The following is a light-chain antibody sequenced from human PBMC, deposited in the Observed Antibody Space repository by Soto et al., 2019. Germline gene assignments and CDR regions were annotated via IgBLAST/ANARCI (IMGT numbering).Light chain of an antibody. J-gene: IGKJ4*01. V-gene: IGKV3-15*01. CDR3: QPYNNWPLT. CDR1: QSVSSS. CDR2: GAS. Sequence: EIVLTQSPGTLSLSPGKRGTLSCRASQSVSSSNVAWYQQKSGQAPRLLIYGASSRATGVPTRFSGSRSGAEFTLTINSLQSEDFAVYYCQPYNNWPLTFGGGTKVDIK.